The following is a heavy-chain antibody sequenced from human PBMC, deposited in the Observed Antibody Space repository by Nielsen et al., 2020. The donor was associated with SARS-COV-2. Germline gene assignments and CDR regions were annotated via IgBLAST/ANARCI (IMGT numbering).Heavy chain of an antibody. D-gene: IGHD5-12*01. V-gene: IGHV3-30-3*01. CDR2: ISYDGSNK. CDR3: ARETYSGYDSRTFDY. CDR1: GFTFSSYA. J-gene: IGHJ4*02. Sequence: GGSLRLSCAASGFTFSSYAMHWVRQAPGKGLEWVAVISYDGSNKYYADSVKGRFTISRDNSKNTLYLQMNSLRAEDTAVYYYARETYSGYDSRTFDYWGQGTLVTVSS.